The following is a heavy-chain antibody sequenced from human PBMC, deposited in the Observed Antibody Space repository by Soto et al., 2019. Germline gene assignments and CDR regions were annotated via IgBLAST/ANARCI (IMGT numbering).Heavy chain of an antibody. J-gene: IGHJ5*02. CDR1: GGTFSNFG. CDR2: IIPIFASS. D-gene: IGHD2-15*01. CDR3: AKDVGFQLLLFVFET. V-gene: IGHV1-69*01. Sequence: QVQLVQSGAEVKKPGSSVRVSCKASGGTFSNFGFSWVRQAPGQGLEWMGGIIPIFASSNYAQKFQGRLTITAGESTSTAYMDLSSMRSEDTAVYFCAKDVGFQLLLFVFETWGQGTLVTVAS.